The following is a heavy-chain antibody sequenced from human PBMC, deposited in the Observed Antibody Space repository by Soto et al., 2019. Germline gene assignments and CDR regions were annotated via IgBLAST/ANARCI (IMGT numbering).Heavy chain of an antibody. Sequence: PSETLSLTCTVSGGSISSGGYYWSWIRQHPGKGLEWIGYIYYSGSTYYNPSLKSRVTISVDTSKNQFSLKLSSVTAADTAVYYCARDHTDYEGSTIFGVRYNWFDPWGQGTLVTVSS. CDR1: GGSISSGGYY. V-gene: IGHV4-31*03. D-gene: IGHD3-3*01. CDR2: IYYSGST. J-gene: IGHJ5*02. CDR3: ARDHTDYEGSTIFGVRYNWFDP.